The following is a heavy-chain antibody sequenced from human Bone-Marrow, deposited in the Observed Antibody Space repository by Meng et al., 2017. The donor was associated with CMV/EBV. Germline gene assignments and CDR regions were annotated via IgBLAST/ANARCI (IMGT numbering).Heavy chain of an antibody. CDR2: ISGSGGST. D-gene: IGHD2-15*01. CDR1: FTFSSYA. V-gene: IGHV3-23*01. Sequence: FTFSSYAMSWVRQAPGKGLDWVSAISGSGGSTYYADSVKGRFTISRDNSKNTLYLQMNSLRAEDTAVYYCAKKMCSGGSCYWGYFDLWGRGTLVTVSS. CDR3: AKKMCSGGSCYWGYFDL. J-gene: IGHJ2*01.